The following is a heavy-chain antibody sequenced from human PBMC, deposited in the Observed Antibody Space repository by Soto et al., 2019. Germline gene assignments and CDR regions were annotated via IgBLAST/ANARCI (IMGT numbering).Heavy chain of an antibody. Sequence: TGGSLRLSCAASGFTFSNYAMSWVRQAPGKGLEWVSSISSSSSYIYYADSVEGRFTISRDNYKSTLFLLMNSLRADDTALYYCVREVAVAGVPPGGAFQIWGQGTMVTVSS. V-gene: IGHV3-21*01. CDR2: ISSSSSYI. CDR3: VREVAVAGVPPGGAFQI. D-gene: IGHD6-19*01. J-gene: IGHJ3*02. CDR1: GFTFSNYA.